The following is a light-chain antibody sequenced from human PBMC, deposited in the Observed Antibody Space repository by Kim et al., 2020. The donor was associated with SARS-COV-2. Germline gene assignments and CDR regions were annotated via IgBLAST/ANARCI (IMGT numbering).Light chain of an antibody. CDR3: AAWDDSLNGGVV. J-gene: IGLJ2*01. CDR1: SSNIGTNT. V-gene: IGLV1-44*01. Sequence: RVTISCSGSSSNIGTNTVNWYQQLPGTAPKLLIHTYNQRPSGVPDRFSGSKSGTSASLAISGLQSEDEADYYCAAWDDSLNGGVVFGGGTQLTVL. CDR2: TYN.